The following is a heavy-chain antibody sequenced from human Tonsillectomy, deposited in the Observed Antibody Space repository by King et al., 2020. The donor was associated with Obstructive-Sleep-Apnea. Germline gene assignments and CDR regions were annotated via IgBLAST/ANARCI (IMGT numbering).Heavy chain of an antibody. CDR3: AGMIQTDAFDI. V-gene: IGHV3-48*04. J-gene: IGHJ3*02. CDR2: ISRCRGTI. Sequence: EVQLVESGGGLVQPGGSLRLSCAASGFTFSRYSMDWVRQAPGKGLEWGSYISRCRGTIYYAEFGKGRFTIPRDNAQSSLYLQLNSLRGEDTAVYYCAGMIQTDAFDIWGQGTMVTVSS. D-gene: IGHD3-16*01. CDR1: GFTFSRYS.